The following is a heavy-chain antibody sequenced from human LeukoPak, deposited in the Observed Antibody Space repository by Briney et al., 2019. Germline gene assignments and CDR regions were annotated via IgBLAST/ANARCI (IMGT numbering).Heavy chain of an antibody. Sequence: GGSLRLSCAASGFTFSSCGFNWVRQAPGKGLEWVSPIGPTGTDGYYADSVRGRFTISRDNAKNSMYLQMDSLRDEDTAVYYCATETIGRHYDYWGQGTLLTVSS. CDR1: GFTFSSCG. CDR3: ATETIGRHYDY. J-gene: IGHJ4*02. CDR2: IGPTGTDG. D-gene: IGHD1-14*01. V-gene: IGHV3-21*01.